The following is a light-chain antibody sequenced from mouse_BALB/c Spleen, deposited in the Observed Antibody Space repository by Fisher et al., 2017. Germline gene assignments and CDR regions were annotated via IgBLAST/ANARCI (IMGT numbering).Light chain of an antibody. CDR1: SSVSSSY. V-gene: IGKV4-57-1*01. CDR2: STS. Sequence: DIVLTQSPAIMSASPGEKVAMTCRASSSVSSSYLHWYQQKPGSSPKLWIYSTSNLASGVPARFSGSGSGTSYSLTISRMEAEDAATYYCQQRSSYPYTFGGGTKLEIK. J-gene: IGKJ2*01. CDR3: QQRSSYPYT.